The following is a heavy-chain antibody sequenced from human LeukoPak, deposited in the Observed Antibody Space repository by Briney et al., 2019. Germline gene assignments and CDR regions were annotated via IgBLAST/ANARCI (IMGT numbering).Heavy chain of an antibody. CDR1: GYSISSGYY. D-gene: IGHD5-18*01. CDR3: ARHGDTAMDTERAWYYYDFDYFDY. J-gene: IGHJ4*02. V-gene: IGHV4-38-2*01. CDR2: IYHSGST. Sequence: SETLSLTCAVSGYSISSGYYWGWIRQPPGKGLEWIGSIYHSGSTYYNPSLKSRVTISVDTSKNQFSLKLSSVTAADTAVYYCARHGDTAMDTERAWYYYDFDYFDYWGQGTLVTVSS.